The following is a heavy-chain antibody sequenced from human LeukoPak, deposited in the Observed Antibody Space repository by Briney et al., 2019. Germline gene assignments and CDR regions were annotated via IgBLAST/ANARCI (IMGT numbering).Heavy chain of an antibody. D-gene: IGHD6-13*01. CDR2: IYYSGST. CDR1: GGSISSSSYY. V-gene: IGHV4-39*01. J-gene: IGHJ4*02. Sequence: SETLSLTCTVSGGSISSSSYYWGWTRQPPGKGLAWIGRIYYSGSTYYNPSLKSRVTISVDTSKNQISLKLSSVTAADTAVYYCARLAVSSWYHEVLLGRDYWGQGTLVTVSS. CDR3: ARLAVSSWYHEVLLGRDY.